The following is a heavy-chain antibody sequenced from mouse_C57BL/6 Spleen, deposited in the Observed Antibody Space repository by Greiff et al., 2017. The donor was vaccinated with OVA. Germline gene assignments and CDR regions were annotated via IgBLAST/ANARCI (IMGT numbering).Heavy chain of an antibody. CDR2: ISNLAYSI. V-gene: IGHV5-15*01. Sequence: DVMLVESGGGLVQPGGSLKLSCAASGFTFSDYGMAWVRQAPRKGPEWVAFISNLAYSIYYADTVTGRFTISRENAKNTLYLEMSSLRSEDTAMYYCASTVVATRYWYFDVWGTGTTVTVSS. J-gene: IGHJ1*03. CDR1: GFTFSDYG. D-gene: IGHD1-1*01. CDR3: ASTVVATRYWYFDV.